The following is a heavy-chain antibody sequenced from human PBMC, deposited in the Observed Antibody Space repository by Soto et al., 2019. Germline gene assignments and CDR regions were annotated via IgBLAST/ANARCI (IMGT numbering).Heavy chain of an antibody. D-gene: IGHD1-1*01. CDR2: IYATGTT. CDR3: VRDGTKTLRDWFDP. J-gene: IGHJ5*02. V-gene: IGHV4-4*07. Sequence: PSETLSLTCTVSGASISGFYWSWIRKSAGKGLEWIGRIYATGTTGYSPSPRSRVMRSLDTSKKQCSRKLRSGTAAETAVYYFVRDGTKTLRDWFDPWGQG. CDR1: GASISGFY.